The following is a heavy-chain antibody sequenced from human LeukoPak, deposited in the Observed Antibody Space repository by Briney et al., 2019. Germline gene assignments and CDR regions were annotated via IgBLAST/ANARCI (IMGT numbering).Heavy chain of an antibody. CDR1: GFTFRTYA. D-gene: IGHD4-23*01. V-gene: IGHV3-23*01. J-gene: IGHJ4*02. CDR3: AKDLSSADYGGNLPLDY. CDR2: VSGSGETT. Sequence: PGGSLRLSCVASGFTFRTYAMTWVRQAPGKGLEWVSTVSGSGETTYYADSVKGRFTISRDNSKNTVLLQMNSLRAEDTAVYYCAKDLSSADYGGNLPLDYWGQGTLVTVSS.